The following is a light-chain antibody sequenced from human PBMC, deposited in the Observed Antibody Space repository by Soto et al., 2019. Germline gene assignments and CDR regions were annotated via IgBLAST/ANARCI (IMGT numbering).Light chain of an antibody. CDR2: DAA. Sequence: EIVLTQSPATLSLSPGERATLSCRASQSVSSYLAWYQQKPGQAPRLLIYDAATSATGIPARFSGSGSGTDFTLTISSLEPEDFAVYYCQQYDSSPRTFGQGTKVDIK. J-gene: IGKJ1*01. CDR1: QSVSSY. CDR3: QQYDSSPRT. V-gene: IGKV3-11*01.